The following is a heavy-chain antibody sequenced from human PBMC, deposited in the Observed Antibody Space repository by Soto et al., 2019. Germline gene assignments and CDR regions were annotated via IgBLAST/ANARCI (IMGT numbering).Heavy chain of an antibody. CDR3: AKDPKTYYYGSGSYFDY. CDR1: GFTFSSYI. J-gene: IGHJ4*02. CDR2: ISGSGGST. V-gene: IGHV3-23*01. D-gene: IGHD3-10*01. Sequence: EVRLLESGGGLVQPGGSLRLSCAASGFTFSSYIMSWVRQTPGKGLQWVSTISGSGGSTYYADSVKGRFTISRDNSNLYLQMNSLRAEDTAIYYCAKDPKTYYYGSGSYFDYWGQGTLVTVSS.